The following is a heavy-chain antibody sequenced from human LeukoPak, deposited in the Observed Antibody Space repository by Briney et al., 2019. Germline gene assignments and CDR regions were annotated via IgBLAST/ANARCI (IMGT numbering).Heavy chain of an antibody. Sequence: PGGSLRLSCATSGFSFSSYAMSWVRQPPGKGLEWIGEINHSGSTNYNPSLKSRVTISVDTSKNQFSLKLSSVTAADTAVYYCARELTTYWYFDLWGRGTLVTVSS. CDR3: ARELTTYWYFDL. CDR2: INHSGST. CDR1: GFSFSSYA. V-gene: IGHV4-34*01. J-gene: IGHJ2*01. D-gene: IGHD4-11*01.